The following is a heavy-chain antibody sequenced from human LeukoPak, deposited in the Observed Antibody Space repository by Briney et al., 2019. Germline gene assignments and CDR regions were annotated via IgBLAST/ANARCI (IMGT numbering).Heavy chain of an antibody. J-gene: IGHJ4*02. CDR2: VSYSGTT. V-gene: IGHV4-39*01. CDR1: SGSITTSRYC. CDR3: AMHVYYFDTRAPYYYFQY. D-gene: IGHD3-22*01. Sequence: NPSETLSLTCAVSSGSITTSRYCWGWIRQPPGKGLEWIGSVSYSGTTYYNPSLKGRATISMNTSRKQFSLRLSSVTAADTAVYYCAMHVYYFDTRAPYYYFQYLVQGTLVTVSS.